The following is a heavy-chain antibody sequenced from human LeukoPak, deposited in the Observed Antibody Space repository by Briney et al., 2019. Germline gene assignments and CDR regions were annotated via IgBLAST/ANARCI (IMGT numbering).Heavy chain of an antibody. V-gene: IGHV4-59*08. CDR1: GGSISSYY. Sequence: SETLSLTCTVSGGSISSYYWSWIRQPPGKGLEWIGYIYYSGSTNYNPSLKSRVTISVDTSKNQFSLKLSSVTAADTAVYYCARHVSLGQLVSVGWFDPWGQGTLVTVSS. CDR2: IYYSGST. D-gene: IGHD6-6*01. CDR3: ARHVSLGQLVSVGWFDP. J-gene: IGHJ5*02.